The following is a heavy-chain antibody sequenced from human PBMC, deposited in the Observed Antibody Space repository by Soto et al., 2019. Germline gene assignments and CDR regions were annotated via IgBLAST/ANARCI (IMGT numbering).Heavy chain of an antibody. D-gene: IGHD3-3*01. V-gene: IGHV4-59*01. CDR1: GGSISSYY. J-gene: IGHJ5*01. CDR2: IYYSGST. Sequence: PSETPSLTSTVSGGSISSYYWSWIRQPPGKGLEWIGYIYYSGSTNYNPSLKSRVTISVDTSKNQFSLKLSSVTAADTAVYYCARAPLVWSGSNWFDTWGDLPLVTVSS. CDR3: ARAPLVWSGSNWFDT.